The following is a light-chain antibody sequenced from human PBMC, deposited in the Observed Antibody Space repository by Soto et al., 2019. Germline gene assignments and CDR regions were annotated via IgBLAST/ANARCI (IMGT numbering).Light chain of an antibody. CDR1: SRDVGAYNF. Sequence: QSALTQPASVSGSPGQSITISCTGSSRDVGAYNFVSWYQLHPGKAPKLLLFDVSHRPSGVSDRFSGSKSGNTASLTISGLQADDEADYFCTSYTHTTTVVFGGGTKLTVL. J-gene: IGLJ2*01. CDR2: DVS. V-gene: IGLV2-14*03. CDR3: TSYTHTTTVV.